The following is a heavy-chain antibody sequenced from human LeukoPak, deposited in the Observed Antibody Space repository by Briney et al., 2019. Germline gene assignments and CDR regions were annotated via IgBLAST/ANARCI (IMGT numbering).Heavy chain of an antibody. D-gene: IGHD2-21*02. J-gene: IGHJ4*02. V-gene: IGHV3-23*01. Sequence: GGSLRLSCAASGFTFSSYAMSWVRQAPGKGLEWVSAISGSGGSTYYAASVKGRFTISRDNSKNTLYLQMNSLRAEDTAVYYCAKDPVVVVTAIHSYWGQGTLVTVSS. CDR1: GFTFSSYA. CDR2: ISGSGGST. CDR3: AKDPVVVVTAIHSY.